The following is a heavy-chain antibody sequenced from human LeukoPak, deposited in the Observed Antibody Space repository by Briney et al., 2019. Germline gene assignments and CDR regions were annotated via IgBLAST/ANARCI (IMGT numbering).Heavy chain of an antibody. V-gene: IGHV4-39*01. CDR2: IYYSGNT. CDR1: GGSISSSSYY. D-gene: IGHD6-19*01. CDR3: ARHPSGWYGNWFDP. J-gene: IGHJ5*02. Sequence: SETLSLTCTVSGGSISSSSYYWAWIRQPPGKGLEWIATIYYSGNTFYSPSLKRRVTISVDTSKNQFSLRLSSVTAADTAVYYCARHPSGWYGNWFDPWGQGTLVTVSS.